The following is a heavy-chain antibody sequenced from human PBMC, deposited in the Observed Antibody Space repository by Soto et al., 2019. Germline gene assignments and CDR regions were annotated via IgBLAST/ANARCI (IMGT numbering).Heavy chain of an antibody. Sequence: QVQLRQWGAGLLKPSETLSLTCAVYGGSFSGYYWSWIRQPPGKGLEWIGEINHSGSTNYNPSLKSRVTISVDTSKNQFSLKLSSVTAADTAVYYCARLRVRLLRPYYYYYMDVWGKGTTVTVSS. CDR2: INHSGST. CDR3: ARLRVRLLRPYYYYYMDV. J-gene: IGHJ6*03. CDR1: GGSFSGYY. V-gene: IGHV4-34*01. D-gene: IGHD3-10*01.